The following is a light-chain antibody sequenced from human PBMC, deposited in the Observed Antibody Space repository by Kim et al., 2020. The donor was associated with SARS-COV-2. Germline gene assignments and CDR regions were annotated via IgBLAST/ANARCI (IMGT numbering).Light chain of an antibody. V-gene: IGKV1-27*01. CDR3: KKYNKVPRT. CDR1: QVISNY. J-gene: IGKJ1*01. Sequence: DIQMTQSPSSLSASVGDRVTITCRASQVISNYLAWYQQKPGKVPRLLIYGASTLQSGVPSRFSGSGSGTDFTLTISSLQPEDVATYYCKKYNKVPRTFGQGTKVDIK. CDR2: GAS.